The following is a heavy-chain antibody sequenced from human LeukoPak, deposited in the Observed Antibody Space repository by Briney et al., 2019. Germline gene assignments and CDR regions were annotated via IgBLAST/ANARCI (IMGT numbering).Heavy chain of an antibody. CDR3: ARAGYPDYYYGMDV. Sequence: PSETLSLTCAVYGGSFSGYYWSWIRQPPGKGLEWIGEINHSGSTNYNPSLKSRVTISVDTSKNQFSLKLSSVTAADTAVYYCARAGYPDYYYGMDVWGQGTTVTVSS. D-gene: IGHD1-1*01. J-gene: IGHJ6*02. CDR2: INHSGST. V-gene: IGHV4-34*01. CDR1: GGSFSGYY.